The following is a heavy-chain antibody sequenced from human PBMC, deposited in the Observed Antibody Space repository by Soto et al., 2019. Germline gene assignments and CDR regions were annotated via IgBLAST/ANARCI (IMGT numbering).Heavy chain of an antibody. V-gene: IGHV4-34*01. J-gene: IGHJ5*02. D-gene: IGHD2-2*01. CDR1: GGSFSGYY. Sequence: SETLSLTCAVYGGSFSGYYWSWIRQPPGKGLEWIGEINHSGSTNYNPSLKSRVTISVDTSKNQFSLKLSSATAADTAVYYCARGVRVSCSSTSCYVGNWFDPWGQGTLVTVSS. CDR2: INHSGST. CDR3: ARGVRVSCSSTSCYVGNWFDP.